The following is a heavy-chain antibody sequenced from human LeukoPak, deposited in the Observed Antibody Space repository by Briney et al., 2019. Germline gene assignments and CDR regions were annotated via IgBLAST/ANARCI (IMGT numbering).Heavy chain of an antibody. CDR3: ARGVTIFGVVIVYFDY. D-gene: IGHD3-3*01. Sequence: ASVKVSCKASGYTFTGYYMHWVRQAPGQGLEWMGWINPNSGGTNYAQKFQGRVTMTRDTSISTAYMELSRLRSDDTAVYYCARGVTIFGVVIVYFDYWGQGTLVTVSP. CDR2: INPNSGGT. J-gene: IGHJ4*02. V-gene: IGHV1-2*02. CDR1: GYTFTGYY.